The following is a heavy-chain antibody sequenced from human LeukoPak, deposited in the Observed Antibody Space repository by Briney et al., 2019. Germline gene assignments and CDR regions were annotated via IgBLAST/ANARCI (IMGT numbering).Heavy chain of an antibody. V-gene: IGHV1-18*01. CDR1: GYAFQRYG. CDR3: AGLQSSGWYSPSFDY. J-gene: IGHJ4*02. Sequence: ASVKVSCKTSGYAFQRYGITWVRQAPGQGLEWMGWISTYNGDTNYAQKFKGRVTMTTDTSTSTAYMELRSLRSDDTAVYYCAGLQSSGWYSPSFDYWGQGTPVTVSS. CDR2: ISTYNGDT. D-gene: IGHD6-19*01.